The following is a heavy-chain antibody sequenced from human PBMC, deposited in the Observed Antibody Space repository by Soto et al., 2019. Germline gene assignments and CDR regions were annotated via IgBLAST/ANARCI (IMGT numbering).Heavy chain of an antibody. V-gene: IGHV3-48*02. Sequence: GGSLRLSCAASGFTFSSYSMNWFRQAPGKGLEWVSYISSSSSTIYYADSVKGRFTISRDNAKNSLYLQMNSLRDEDTAVYYCARDRKTYCGGDCYDSHWGQGTLVTVSS. D-gene: IGHD2-21*02. CDR3: ARDRKTYCGGDCYDSH. CDR2: ISSSSSTI. J-gene: IGHJ4*02. CDR1: GFTFSSYS.